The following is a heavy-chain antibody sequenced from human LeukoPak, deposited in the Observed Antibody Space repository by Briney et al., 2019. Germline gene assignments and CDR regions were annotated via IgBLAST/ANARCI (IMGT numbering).Heavy chain of an antibody. Sequence: GESLKISCKASGYTFTSYWIGWVRQMPDKGLEWMAMIYPGAGSDMRYSPSFQGQVTISFDKSINTAYLQWSSLKASDTAMYYCARNHYYGAGTYYNVFDALDIWGQGTMVTVSS. J-gene: IGHJ3*02. CDR2: IYPGAGSDM. V-gene: IGHV5-51*01. CDR1: GYTFTSYW. CDR3: ARNHYYGAGTYYNVFDALDI. D-gene: IGHD3-10*01.